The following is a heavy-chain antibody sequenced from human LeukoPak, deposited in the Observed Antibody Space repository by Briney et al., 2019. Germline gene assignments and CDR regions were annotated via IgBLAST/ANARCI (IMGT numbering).Heavy chain of an antibody. CDR2: IKHDGGAK. CDR1: GFTFSDYW. Sequence: PGGSLRLSCAASGFTFSDYWMTWVRQAPGKGLEWVANIKHDGGAKFYMESVKGRFTISRDNAKNSVFLQMNSLTAEDTALYYCARTSGWYPGDFWGQGTLVTVSS. V-gene: IGHV3-7*01. D-gene: IGHD6-19*01. CDR3: ARTSGWYPGDF. J-gene: IGHJ4*02.